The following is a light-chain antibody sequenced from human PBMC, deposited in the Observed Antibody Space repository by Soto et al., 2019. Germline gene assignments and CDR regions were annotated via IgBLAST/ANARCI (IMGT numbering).Light chain of an antibody. CDR3: QQYGSLPPIT. V-gene: IGKV3-20*01. CDR2: GAS. CDR1: QSVSSSY. Sequence: EIVLTQSPGTLSLSPGERATLSCRASQSVSSSYLAWYQQKPGQAPRLLIYGASSRATGIPDRFSGSGSGTYFTLTISRLEPEDFAVYYCQQYGSLPPITFGQGTRLESK. J-gene: IGKJ5*01.